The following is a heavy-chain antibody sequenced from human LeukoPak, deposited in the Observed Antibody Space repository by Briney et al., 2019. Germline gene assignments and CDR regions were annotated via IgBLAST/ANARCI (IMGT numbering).Heavy chain of an antibody. D-gene: IGHD2-2*02. CDR3: AKDLPDRYPLEY. V-gene: IGHV3-30*18. J-gene: IGHJ4*02. Sequence: GRSLRLSCAASGFTFRNYAMYWVRQVPGKGLEWVAFTNYDGSDRCYADSVKGRFTVSRDNPKNTLYLQMNSLRTEDTAVYYCAKDLPDRYPLEYWGQGTMVTVPS. CDR2: TNYDGSDR. CDR1: GFTFRNYA.